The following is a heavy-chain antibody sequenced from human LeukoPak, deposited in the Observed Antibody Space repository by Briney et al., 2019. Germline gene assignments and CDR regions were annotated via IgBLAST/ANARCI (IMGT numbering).Heavy chain of an antibody. D-gene: IGHD3-10*01. Sequence: SETLTLTCTVSGGSISSHYYWIWIRQPPGKGLEWIGSIYYSGSTYYNPSLKSRVTISVDTSKNQFSLKLSSLTASETAVYYCARQYGSGSAYTPVVDLWGQGTLVTVSS. CDR3: ARQYGSGSAYTPVVDL. J-gene: IGHJ4*02. V-gene: IGHV4-39*01. CDR2: IYYSGST. CDR1: GGSISSHYY.